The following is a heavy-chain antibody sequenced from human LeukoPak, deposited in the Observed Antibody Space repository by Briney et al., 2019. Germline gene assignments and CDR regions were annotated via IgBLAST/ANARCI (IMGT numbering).Heavy chain of an antibody. Sequence: PGGSLRLSCAASGFTFSSDSMNWVRQAPGQGRELVSSISSSSSYIYYADSVKGRFTTPRINAKNSLYLQMKSLRAEDTAVYYCARGRSPDYSGSYFRPRPNPXXDYXXXGTXVTVS. J-gene: IGHJ4*02. D-gene: IGHD1-26*01. CDR1: GFTFSSDS. CDR2: ISSSSSYI. V-gene: IGHV3-21*01. CDR3: ARGRSPDYSGSYFRPRPNPXXDY.